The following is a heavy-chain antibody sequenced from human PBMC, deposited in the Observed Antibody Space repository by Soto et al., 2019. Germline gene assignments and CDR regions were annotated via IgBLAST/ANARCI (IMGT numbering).Heavy chain of an antibody. CDR2: MNPNSGNT. CDR3: AGGLGGIRGRGLQSRVRGGYYGRDV. V-gene: IGHV1-8*01. D-gene: IGHD1-26*01. CDR1: GYTFTSYD. Sequence: GASVKVSCKASGYTFTSYDINWVRQATGQGLEWMGWMNPNSGNTGYAQKFQGRVTMTRNTSISTAYMELSSLRSEDTAVYYCAGGLGGIRGRGLQSRVRGGYYGRDVGGQGPRVTVS. J-gene: IGHJ6*02.